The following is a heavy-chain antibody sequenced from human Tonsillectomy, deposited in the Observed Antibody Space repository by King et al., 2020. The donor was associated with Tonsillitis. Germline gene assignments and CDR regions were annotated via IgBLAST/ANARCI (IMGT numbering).Heavy chain of an antibody. J-gene: IGHJ6*02. V-gene: IGHV3-23*04. Sequence: VQLVESGGGLVQPGGSLRLSCAASGFTFSSYAMSWVRQAPGKGLEWVSATSGSTGKTYYADSVKGRFTISRDNSKNTLYLQMNSLRAEDTAVYYCAKGNIICSGGSCPRSLYYYAMDVWGQGTTVTVSS. CDR2: TSGSTGKT. D-gene: IGHD2-15*01. CDR3: AKGNIICSGGSCPRSLYYYAMDV. CDR1: GFTFSSYA.